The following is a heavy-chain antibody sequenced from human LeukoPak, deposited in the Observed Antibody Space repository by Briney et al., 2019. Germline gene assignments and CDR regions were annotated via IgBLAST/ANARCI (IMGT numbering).Heavy chain of an antibody. V-gene: IGHV4-4*07. CDR3: AREIVVLPATTYYYYYYMDV. CDR1: GGSISSHY. Sequence: SETLSLTCTVSGGSISSHYWTWIRQPAGKGLEWIGRVFSSGSTNYTPFLNSRVTMSGDTSNNQFPLKLSSVTAADTAMYYCAREIVVLPATTYYYYYYMDVWGKGTTVTVSS. J-gene: IGHJ6*03. D-gene: IGHD2-2*01. CDR2: VFSSGST.